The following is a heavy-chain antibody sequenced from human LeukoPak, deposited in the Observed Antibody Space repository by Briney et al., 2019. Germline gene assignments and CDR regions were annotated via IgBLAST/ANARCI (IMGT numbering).Heavy chain of an antibody. CDR1: GGSISSYY. CDR2: IYTSGST. Sequence: SETLSLTCTVSGGSISSYYWSWIRQPAGKGLEWIGRIYTSGSTNYNPSLKSRVTMSVDTSKNQFSLKLSSVTAADTAVYYCARVDPNTAGGSDAFDIWGQGTMVTVSS. D-gene: IGHD3-16*01. V-gene: IGHV4-4*07. J-gene: IGHJ3*02. CDR3: ARVDPNTAGGSDAFDI.